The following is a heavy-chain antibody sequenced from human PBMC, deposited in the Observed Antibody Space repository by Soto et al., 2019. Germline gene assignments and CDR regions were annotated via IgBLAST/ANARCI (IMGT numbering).Heavy chain of an antibody. CDR1: GFTFSSYS. D-gene: IGHD2-2*01. CDR2: ISSSSSTI. CDR3: AREYCSSTSCLNWFDP. Sequence: EVQLVESGGGLVQPGGSLRLSCAASGFTFSSYSMNWVRQAPGKGLEWVSYISSSSSTIYYADSVKGRFTISRDNAKNSLYLQMKSLIAEDTAVYYCAREYCSSTSCLNWFDPWGQGTLVTVSS. J-gene: IGHJ5*02. V-gene: IGHV3-48*01.